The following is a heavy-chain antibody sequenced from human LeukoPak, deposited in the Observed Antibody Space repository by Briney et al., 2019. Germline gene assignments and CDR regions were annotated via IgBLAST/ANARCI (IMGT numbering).Heavy chain of an antibody. CDR2: IRYDGSNQ. D-gene: IGHD3-10*01. Sequence: GGSLRLSCAASGFTFRSYGMHWVRQAPGKGLEWVAFIRYDGSNQYYADYVKGRFTISRDNSKNTLYLQMNSLRAEDTAVYYCAKEDYYGSGRGYFDYWGQGTLVTVSS. V-gene: IGHV3-30*02. J-gene: IGHJ4*02. CDR3: AKEDYYGSGRGYFDY. CDR1: GFTFRSYG.